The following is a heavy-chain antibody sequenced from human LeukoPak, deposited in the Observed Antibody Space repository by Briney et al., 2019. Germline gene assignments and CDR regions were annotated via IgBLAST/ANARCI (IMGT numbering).Heavy chain of an antibody. CDR2: IYPGSDA. Sequence: GESLKISCQGSGYSFTSYWIAWVRQMPGKGLEWMGIIYPGSDARYSPSFQGQVTISADTSITTAYLQWSSLTASDSGMYYCGRGGPETGNNRYENDYWGKGTLVTVSS. D-gene: IGHD1/OR15-1a*01. CDR3: GRGGPETGNNRYENDY. CDR1: GYSFTSYW. J-gene: IGHJ4*02. V-gene: IGHV5-51*01.